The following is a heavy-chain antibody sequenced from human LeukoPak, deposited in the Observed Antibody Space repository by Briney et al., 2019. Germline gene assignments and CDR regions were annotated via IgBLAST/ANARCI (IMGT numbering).Heavy chain of an antibody. CDR3: ARSPAGANYYLDV. V-gene: IGHV3-21*01. CDR1: GFTFSDYS. J-gene: IGHJ6*03. Sequence: GGSLRLSCAASGFTFSDYSMNWVRQAPGKGLEWVSTISSSGSSIFYAASVKGRFTISRDNAKNSLSLQMNSLRAEDTAVYYCARSPAGANYYLDVWGKGTTVTISS. D-gene: IGHD1-14*01. CDR2: ISSSGSSI.